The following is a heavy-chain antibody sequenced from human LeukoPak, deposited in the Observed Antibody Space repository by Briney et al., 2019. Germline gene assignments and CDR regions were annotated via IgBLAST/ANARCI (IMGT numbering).Heavy chain of an antibody. CDR3: ARGLGYYYDSSGYYYRNYFDY. Sequence: PSETLSLTRAVYGGSFSGYYWSWIRQPPGKGLEWIGEINHSGSTNYNPSLKSRVTISVDTSKNQFSLKLSSVTAADTAVYYCARGLGYYYDSSGYYYRNYFDYWGQGTLVTVSS. CDR1: GGSFSGYY. J-gene: IGHJ4*02. D-gene: IGHD3-22*01. CDR2: INHSGST. V-gene: IGHV4-34*01.